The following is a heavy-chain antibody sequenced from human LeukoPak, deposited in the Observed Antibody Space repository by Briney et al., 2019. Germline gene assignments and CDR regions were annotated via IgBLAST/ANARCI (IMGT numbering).Heavy chain of an antibody. CDR3: AKSGGLSGSGRLAMDV. CDR2: ISGSGST. Sequence: GGSLRLSCGASGFTFSRYAMNWVRQAPGKGLEWVSTISGSGSTFYADSVKGRFTISRDNSKNTVFLQMNTLSVDDTAVCYCAKSGGLSGSGRLAMDVWGQGTTVTVSS. V-gene: IGHV3-23*01. CDR1: GFTFSRYA. J-gene: IGHJ6*02. D-gene: IGHD3-10*01.